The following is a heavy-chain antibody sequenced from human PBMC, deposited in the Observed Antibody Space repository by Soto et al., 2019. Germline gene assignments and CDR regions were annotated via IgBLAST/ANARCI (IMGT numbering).Heavy chain of an antibody. J-gene: IGHJ4*02. CDR1: GGTFSCYA. V-gene: IGHV1-69*13. D-gene: IGHD3-22*01. Sequence: SVKVSCKASGGTFSCYAISWVRQAPGQGLEWMGGIIPIFGTANYAQKFQGRVTITADESTSTAYMELSSLRSEDTAVYYCARDSSGYHPSYYFDYWGQGTLVNVSS. CDR2: IIPIFGTA. CDR3: ARDSSGYHPSYYFDY.